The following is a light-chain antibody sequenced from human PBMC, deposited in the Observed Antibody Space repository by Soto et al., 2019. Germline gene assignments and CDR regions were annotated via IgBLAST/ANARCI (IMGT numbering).Light chain of an antibody. Sequence: QSVLTQPPSASGTPGQGVTISCSGSSSNIGSNTVNWYQQLPGTAPKLLIYTNNQRPSGVPDRFSGSTSGTSASLAISGLQSEDEADYYWAAWDDSLSGYVFGTGTKVTVL. J-gene: IGLJ1*01. V-gene: IGLV1-44*01. CDR2: TNN. CDR3: AAWDDSLSGYV. CDR1: SSNIGSNT.